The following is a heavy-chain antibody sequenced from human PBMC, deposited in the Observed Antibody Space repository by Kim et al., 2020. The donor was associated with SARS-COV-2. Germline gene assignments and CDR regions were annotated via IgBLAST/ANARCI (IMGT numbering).Heavy chain of an antibody. V-gene: IGHV3-30*04. D-gene: IGHD3-10*01. J-gene: IGHJ4*02. CDR3: ATDWAAFSSGTYVFDF. Sequence: NSVRGRFTLARDISKRTLFLQMNSLRPEDTAVYYCATDWAAFSSGTYVFDFWGRGTLVTVSS.